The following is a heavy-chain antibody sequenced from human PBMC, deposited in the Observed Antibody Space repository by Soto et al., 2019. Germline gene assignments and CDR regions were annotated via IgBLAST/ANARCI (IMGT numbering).Heavy chain of an antibody. CDR3: ATDINPHSGTLWG. CDR2: ISWNSGRI. D-gene: IGHD3-16*01. V-gene: IGHV3-9*01. CDR1: GFTFDDFA. J-gene: IGHJ4*02. Sequence: EVQLVESGGGLVQPGWSLRLSCAASGFTFDDFAMHWVRQAPGKGLEWVSGISWNSGRIDYVDSVKGRFTISRDNAKNSLYLQMNSLRVEDTAVYYCATDINPHSGTLWGWGQGTLVTVSS.